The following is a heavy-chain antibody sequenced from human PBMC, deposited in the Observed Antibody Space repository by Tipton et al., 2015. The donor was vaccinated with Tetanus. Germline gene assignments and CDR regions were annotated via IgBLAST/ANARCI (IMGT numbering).Heavy chain of an antibody. J-gene: IGHJ2*01. Sequence: TLSLTCTVPGGSISSSSYYWGWIRQPPGKGLEWIGSIYYSGSTYYNPSLKSRVTISVDTSKNQFSLKLSSVTAADTAVYYCASIIESAAANWYFDLWGRGTLVTVS. CDR1: GGSISSSSYY. D-gene: IGHD2-2*01. CDR3: ASIIESAAANWYFDL. CDR2: IYYSGST. V-gene: IGHV4-39*01.